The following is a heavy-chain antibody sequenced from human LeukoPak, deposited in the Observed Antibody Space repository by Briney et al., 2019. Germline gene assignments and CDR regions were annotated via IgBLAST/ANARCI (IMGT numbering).Heavy chain of an antibody. CDR2: IYYSGST. CDR1: GGSISSGDYY. CDR3: ARDLGIAAAVFDY. V-gene: IGHV4-39*07. J-gene: IGHJ4*02. Sequence: PSETLSLTCTVSGGSISSGDYYWGWIRQPPGKGLEWIGSIYYSGSTYYNPSLKSRVTISVDTSKNQFSLKLSSVTAADTAVYYCARDLGIAAAVFDYWGQGTLVTVSS. D-gene: IGHD6-13*01.